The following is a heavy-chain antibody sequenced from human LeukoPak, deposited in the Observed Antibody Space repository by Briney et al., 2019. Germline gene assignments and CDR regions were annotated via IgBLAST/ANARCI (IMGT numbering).Heavy chain of an antibody. CDR3: AGLSPYCSGGSCYGQDHLFDY. V-gene: IGHV3-53*01. D-gene: IGHD2-15*01. Sequence: PGGSLRLSCAASGFTVSSNYMSWVRQAPGKGLEWVSVIYSGGNTYYADSVKGRFTISRDNSKNTLYLQMNSLRAEDTAVYYCAGLSPYCSGGSCYGQDHLFDYWGQGTLVTVSS. CDR1: GFTVSSNY. CDR2: IYSGGNT. J-gene: IGHJ4*02.